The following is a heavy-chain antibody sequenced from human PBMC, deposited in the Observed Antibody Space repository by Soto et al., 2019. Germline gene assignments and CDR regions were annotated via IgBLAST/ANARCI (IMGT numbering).Heavy chain of an antibody. CDR1: GGTFSSYA. Sequence: ASVKVSCKASGGTFSSYAISWVRQAPGQGLEWVGGIIPIFGTANYAQKFQGRVTITADESTSTAYMELSSLRSEDTAVYYCARDYAGTLYYYYGMDVWGQGTTVTVSS. D-gene: IGHD1-1*01. CDR3: ARDYAGTLYYYYGMDV. V-gene: IGHV1-69*13. J-gene: IGHJ6*02. CDR2: IIPIFGTA.